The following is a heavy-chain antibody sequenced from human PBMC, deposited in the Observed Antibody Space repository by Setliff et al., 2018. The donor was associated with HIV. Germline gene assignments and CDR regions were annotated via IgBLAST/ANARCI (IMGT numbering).Heavy chain of an antibody. CDR2: ISAYNGNT. CDR3: ARGRGITVITGYYYYMDV. V-gene: IGHV1-18*01. D-gene: IGHD4-17*01. J-gene: IGHJ6*03. CDR1: GYTFTTYG. Sequence: ASVKVSCKASGYTFTTYGISWVRQAPGQGLEWMGWISAYNGNTNYAQKLQGRVTMTTDTPTSTAYMELRSLRSEDTAVYYCARGRGITVITGYYYYMDVWGKGTTVTVSS.